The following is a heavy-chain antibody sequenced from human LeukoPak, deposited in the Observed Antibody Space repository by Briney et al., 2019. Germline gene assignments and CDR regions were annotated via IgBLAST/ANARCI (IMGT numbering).Heavy chain of an antibody. CDR2: ISGSGGST. J-gene: IGHJ6*03. CDR1: GFTFSSYA. D-gene: IGHD4-23*01. CDR3: AKDGTTVVTNYMDV. Sequence: GGSLRLSCAASGFTFSSYAMSWVRQAPGKGLEWVSAISGSGGSTYYADSVKGRFTISRDNSKNTLYLQMDSLRAEDTAVYYCAKDGTTVVTNYMDVWGKGTTVTVSS. V-gene: IGHV3-23*01.